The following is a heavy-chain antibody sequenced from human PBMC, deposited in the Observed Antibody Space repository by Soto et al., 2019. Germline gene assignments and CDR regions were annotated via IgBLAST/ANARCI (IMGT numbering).Heavy chain of an antibody. CDR2: IYPGDSDT. D-gene: IGHD6-13*01. J-gene: IGHJ4*02. CDR1: GYSFTSYW. CDR3: ARQSISSWYQGTYYFDY. Sequence: GESLKISCKGSGYSFTSYWIGWVRQMPGKGLEWMGIIYPGDSDTRYSPSLQGQVTISADKSISTAYLQWSSLKASDTAMYYCARQSISSWYQGTYYFDYWGQGTLVTVSS. V-gene: IGHV5-51*01.